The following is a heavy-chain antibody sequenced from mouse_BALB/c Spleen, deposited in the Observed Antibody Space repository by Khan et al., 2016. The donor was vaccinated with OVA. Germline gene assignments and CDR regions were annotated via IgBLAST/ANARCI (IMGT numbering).Heavy chain of an antibody. Sequence: VQLKESGPGLVKPSQSLSLTCTVTGYSITSDYAWNWIRQFPGNKLEWMGFITYSGNTNYNPSLKSRFSITRDTSTNKFLLHSNSGTTADTCTYYCARVYGVYFDYWGQGTTLTVSS. D-gene: IGHD1-1*01. CDR2: ITYSGNT. V-gene: IGHV3-2*02. J-gene: IGHJ2*01. CDR1: GYSITSDYA. CDR3: ARVYGVYFDY.